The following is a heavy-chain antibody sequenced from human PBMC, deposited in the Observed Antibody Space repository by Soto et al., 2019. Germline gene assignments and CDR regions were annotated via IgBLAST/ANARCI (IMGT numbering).Heavy chain of an antibody. CDR3: GRGPSPRAPAGGTPYYYAMDV. Sequence: ASVTSSFTASGSYFTAYDIDLVRQASGQGLEWMGWMNPINGATGTARRFQGRVSMTRNTDTGTAYLELTSLRSDDTAVYFCGRGPSPRAPAGGTPYYYAMDVWGQGTTVNVS. CDR2: MNPINGAT. J-gene: IGHJ6*02. D-gene: IGHD2-2*01. V-gene: IGHV1-8*02. CDR1: GSYFTAYD.